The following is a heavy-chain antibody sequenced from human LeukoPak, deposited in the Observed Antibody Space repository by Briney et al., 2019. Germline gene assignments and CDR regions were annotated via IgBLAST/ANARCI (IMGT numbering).Heavy chain of an antibody. CDR1: GYTFTSYG. Sequence: ASVKVSCTASGYTFTSYGISWVRQAPGQGLEGMGWISAYNGNTNYAQKLQGRVTMTRDTSTSTVYMELSSLRSEDTAVYYCARDWDMITFGGAKDYWGQGTLVTVSS. CDR3: ARDWDMITFGGAKDY. CDR2: ISAYNGNT. D-gene: IGHD3-16*01. V-gene: IGHV1-18*01. J-gene: IGHJ4*02.